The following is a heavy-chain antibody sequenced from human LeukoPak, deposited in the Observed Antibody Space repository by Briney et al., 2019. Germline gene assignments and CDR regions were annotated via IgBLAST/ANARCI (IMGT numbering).Heavy chain of an antibody. CDR2: IYHSGRT. D-gene: IGHD2-15*01. CDR3: AREVDNEDSIDY. Sequence: PSETLSLTCTVSGASISSGGYYWSWVRQAPGKGLEWIGYIYHSGRTSYNPSLKSRVTISVDQAGSQQFFLNVTSVTAADTAIYYCAREVDNEDSIDYWGQGILVAVS. V-gene: IGHV4-30-2*01. CDR1: GASISSGGYY. J-gene: IGHJ4*02.